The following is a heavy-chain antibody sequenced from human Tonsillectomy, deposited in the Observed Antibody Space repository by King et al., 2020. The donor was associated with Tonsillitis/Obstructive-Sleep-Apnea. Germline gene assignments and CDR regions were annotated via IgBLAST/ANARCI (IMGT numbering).Heavy chain of an antibody. Sequence: DVQLVESGGGLVQPGGSLRLSCAASGFTFSSYAMSWVRQAPGKGLEWVSAISGSGGSTYYADSVKGRFTIYRDNSKNTLYLQMNSLRAEDTAVYYCAKENLGYYDFWSGHPYFDYWGQGTLVTVSS. D-gene: IGHD3-3*01. CDR1: GFTFSSYA. V-gene: IGHV3-23*04. CDR3: AKENLGYYDFWSGHPYFDY. J-gene: IGHJ4*02. CDR2: ISGSGGST.